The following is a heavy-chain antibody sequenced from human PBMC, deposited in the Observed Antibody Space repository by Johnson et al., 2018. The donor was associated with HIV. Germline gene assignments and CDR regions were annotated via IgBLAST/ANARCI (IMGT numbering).Heavy chain of an antibody. CDR1: GFTFSDYY. D-gene: IGHD6-19*01. CDR3: AKVAVAKAAGGVPLDI. CDR2: ISSSGSTI. V-gene: IGHV3-11*04. Sequence: QVQLVESGGGLVKPGGSLRLSCAASGFTFSDYYMSWIRQAPGKGLEWVSFISSSGSTIYYADSVKGRFTISRDNDKNSLYLQMNSLRAEEKALSYWAKVAVAKAAGGVPLDIWGPGTMVTVSA. J-gene: IGHJ3*02.